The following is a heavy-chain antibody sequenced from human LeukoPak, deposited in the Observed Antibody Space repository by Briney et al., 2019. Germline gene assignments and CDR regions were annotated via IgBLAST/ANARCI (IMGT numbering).Heavy chain of an antibody. Sequence: PSETLSLTCSVSGYSISSGYYWGWIRQSPGKGLEWIGSMYHSGTTYYNPSLKSRVTLSVETSKNQFSLNLSSVTAADTAVYYCAGQYTGYDAFDYWGQRTLVTVSS. D-gene: IGHD5-12*01. CDR3: AGQYTGYDAFDY. J-gene: IGHJ4*02. CDR1: GYSISSGYY. CDR2: MYHSGTT. V-gene: IGHV4-38-2*02.